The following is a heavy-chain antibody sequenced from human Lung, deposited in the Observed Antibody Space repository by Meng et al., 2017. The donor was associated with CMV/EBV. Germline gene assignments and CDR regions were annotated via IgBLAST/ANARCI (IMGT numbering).Heavy chain of an antibody. CDR2: IYYSGST. V-gene: IGHV4-39*01. D-gene: IGHD6-13*01. CDR1: GGSISSSSYY. Sequence: SETLSLXCTVSGGSISSSSYYWGWIRQPPGKGLERIGSIYYSGSTYYNPSLKSRATISVDTSKNQFSLKLSSVTAADTAVYYCARQESSWYYFDYWGQGTLVTVSS. J-gene: IGHJ4*02. CDR3: ARQESSWYYFDY.